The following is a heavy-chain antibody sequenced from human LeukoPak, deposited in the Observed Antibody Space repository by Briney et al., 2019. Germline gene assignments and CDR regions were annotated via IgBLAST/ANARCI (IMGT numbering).Heavy chain of an antibody. CDR2: TTYDGSNK. CDR3: ARDGSYDILTGYHYYYYMDV. J-gene: IGHJ6*03. Sequence: GSLRLSCAASGFTFSSYAMHWVRQAAGKGLEWVAVTTYDGSNKYYADSVKGRFTISRDNSKNTLYLQMNSLRAEDTAVYYCARDGSYDILTGYHYYYYMDVWGKGTTVTVSS. D-gene: IGHD3-9*01. CDR1: GFTFSSYA. V-gene: IGHV3-30*04.